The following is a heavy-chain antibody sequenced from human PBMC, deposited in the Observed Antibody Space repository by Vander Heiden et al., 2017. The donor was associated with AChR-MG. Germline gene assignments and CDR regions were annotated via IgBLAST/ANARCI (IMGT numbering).Heavy chain of an antibody. J-gene: IGHJ4*02. CDR2: ISRNRGSI. D-gene: IGHD3-10*01. V-gene: IGHV3-9*01. CDR3: AKCLSPQKKGVLFDY. Sequence: EVQLVESGGGLVQPGRSLRLSCAASGFTFDDYARHWGRQAPGKGLEWVLGISRNRGSISYADSVKGRFTISRDNAKNSLYLQMTSLRAEDTALYYCAKCLSPQKKGVLFDYWGQGTLVTVSS. CDR1: GFTFDDYA.